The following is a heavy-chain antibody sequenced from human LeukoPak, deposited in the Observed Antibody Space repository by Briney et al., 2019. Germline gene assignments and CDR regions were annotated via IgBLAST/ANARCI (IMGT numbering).Heavy chain of an antibody. J-gene: IGHJ3*02. Sequence: PSETLSLTCTVSGGSLSSYYWSWIRQPPGKGLEWIGYIYTSGSTNYNPSLKSRVTISVDTSKNQFSLKLSSVTAADTAVYYCARMWDYGEIPTAFDIWGQGTMVTVSS. V-gene: IGHV4-4*09. D-gene: IGHD4-17*01. CDR3: ARMWDYGEIPTAFDI. CDR1: GGSLSSYY. CDR2: IYTSGST.